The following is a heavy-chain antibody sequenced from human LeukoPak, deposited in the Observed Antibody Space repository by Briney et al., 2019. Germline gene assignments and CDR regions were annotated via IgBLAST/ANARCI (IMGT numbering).Heavy chain of an antibody. D-gene: IGHD6-13*01. CDR3: ARDPGIAAAGTSDWFDP. V-gene: IGHV1-2*02. CDR1: GYTFTGYY. Sequence: ASVKVSCKASGYTFTGYYMHWVRQAPGQGLEWMGWINPNSGGTNYAQKFQGRVTMTRDTSISTAYMELSRLRSDDTAVYYCARDPGIAAAGTSDWFDPWGQGTLVTVSS. CDR2: INPNSGGT. J-gene: IGHJ5*02.